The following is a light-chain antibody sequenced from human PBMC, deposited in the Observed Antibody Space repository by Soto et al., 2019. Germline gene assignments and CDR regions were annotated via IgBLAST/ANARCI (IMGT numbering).Light chain of an antibody. CDR2: TDN. CDR1: TSNVGSNT. CDR3: AAWDDGRRAVV. V-gene: IGLV1-44*01. J-gene: IGLJ2*01. Sequence: QSVLTQPPSMSGTPGQRVTISCSGTTSNVGSNTVNWYQQLPGAAPKLLIYTDNQRPSRVPDRFSGSKSCTSASLSISGLLSEDEADYYCAAWDDGRRAVVFGGGTKLTVL.